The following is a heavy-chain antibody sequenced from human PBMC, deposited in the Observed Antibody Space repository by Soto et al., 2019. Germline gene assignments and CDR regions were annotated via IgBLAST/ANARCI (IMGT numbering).Heavy chain of an antibody. CDR3: ARGLWSGFYFDY. CDR2: TRNKANSYTT. D-gene: IGHD3-3*01. J-gene: IGHJ4*02. V-gene: IGHV3-72*01. Sequence: PGGSLRLSCAASGFTFSDHYMDWVRQAPGKGLEWVGRTRNKANSYTTEYAASVKGRFTISRDDSKNSLYLQMNSLKTEDTAVYYCARGLWSGFYFDYWGQGTLVTVSS. CDR1: GFTFSDHY.